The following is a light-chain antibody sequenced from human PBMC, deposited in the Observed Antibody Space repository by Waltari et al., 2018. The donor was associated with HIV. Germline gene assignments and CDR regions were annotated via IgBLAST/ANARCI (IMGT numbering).Light chain of an antibody. CDR1: SGSIASNY. J-gene: IGLJ2*01. CDR2: EDN. V-gene: IGLV6-57*01. CDR3: QSYDSIIHVV. Sequence: NFMLTQPHSVSESPGKTVTISCTRSSGSIASNYVQWYQQRPGSSPTTLIYEDNQRPSGFPFRFSCSIDSSSYSAFLTISGLKTEYEADYYCQSYDSIIHVVFGGGTMLTFL.